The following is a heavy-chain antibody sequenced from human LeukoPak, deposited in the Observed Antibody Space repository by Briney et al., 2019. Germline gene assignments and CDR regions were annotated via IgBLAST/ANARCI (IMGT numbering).Heavy chain of an antibody. CDR2: ISSSSSSYI. Sequence: GGSLRLSCAASGFTFSSYSMNWVRQAPGKGLEWVSSISSSSSSYIYYADSVKGRFTISRDNAKNSLYLQMNSLRAEDTAVYYCARDTAMVDGMDVWGQGATVTVSS. CDR1: GFTFSSYS. V-gene: IGHV3-21*01. D-gene: IGHD5-18*01. J-gene: IGHJ6*02. CDR3: ARDTAMVDGMDV.